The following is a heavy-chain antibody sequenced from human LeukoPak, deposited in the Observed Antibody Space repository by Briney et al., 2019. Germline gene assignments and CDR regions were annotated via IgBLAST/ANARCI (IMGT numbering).Heavy chain of an antibody. Sequence: GGSLRLSCAASGFTFSSYSMNWVRQAPGKGLEWVSSISSSSSYIYYADSVKGRFTISRDNAKNSLYLQMNSLRAEDTAVYYCARDGYSSGWYEVDYWGQGTLVTVSS. V-gene: IGHV3-21*01. CDR3: ARDGYSSGWYEVDY. D-gene: IGHD6-19*01. J-gene: IGHJ4*02. CDR1: GFTFSSYS. CDR2: ISSSSSYI.